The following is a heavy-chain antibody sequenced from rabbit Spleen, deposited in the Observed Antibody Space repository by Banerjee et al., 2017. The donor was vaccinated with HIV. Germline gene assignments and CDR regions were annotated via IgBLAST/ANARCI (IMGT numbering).Heavy chain of an antibody. V-gene: IGHV1S40*01. J-gene: IGHJ4*01. Sequence: QSLEESGGGLVKPEGSLTLTCTASGFSFSSTCFMCWVRQAPGKGLEWIGCIYAGSSGSTYYASWENGRFTIAKTSSTTVTLQMTSLTAADTATYFCARDPSSVYGGYAYPTGLDLWGPGTLVTVS. CDR1: GFSFSSTCF. CDR2: IYAGSSGST. CDR3: ARDPSSVYGGYAYPTGLDL. D-gene: IGHD6-1*01.